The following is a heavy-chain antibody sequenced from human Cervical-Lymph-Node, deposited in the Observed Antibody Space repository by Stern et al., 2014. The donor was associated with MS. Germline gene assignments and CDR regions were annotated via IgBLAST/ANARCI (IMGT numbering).Heavy chain of an antibody. CDR3: ARGVVTNRAAATLHNLFEP. CDR2: IIPMLGLP. D-gene: IGHD2-15*01. Sequence: VQLEESGAEVKKPGSSVNVSCKASGGTFSSSYAITWMRQAPGQGLEGMGRIIPMLGLPNYAQKFQGRVTITADTSTSTAYMELSSLRSEDTAVYYCARGVVTNRAAATLHNLFEPWGQGTLVTVSS. V-gene: IGHV1-69*09. CDR1: GGTFSSSYA. J-gene: IGHJ5*02.